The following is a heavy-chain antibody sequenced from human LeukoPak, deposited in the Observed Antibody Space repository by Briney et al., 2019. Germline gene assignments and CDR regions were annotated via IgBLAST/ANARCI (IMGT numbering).Heavy chain of an antibody. J-gene: IGHJ4*02. CDR1: GFTFSSYW. V-gene: IGHV3-7*01. Sequence: PGGSLRLSCAASGFTFSSYWMSWVRQAPGKGREGVANIKQDGSEKYYVDSVKGRFTISRDNAKNSLYLQMNSLRAEDTAVYYCARSEYYGSGSYYTYPDYWGQGTLVTVSS. CDR3: ARSEYYGSGSYYTYPDY. CDR2: IKQDGSEK. D-gene: IGHD3-10*01.